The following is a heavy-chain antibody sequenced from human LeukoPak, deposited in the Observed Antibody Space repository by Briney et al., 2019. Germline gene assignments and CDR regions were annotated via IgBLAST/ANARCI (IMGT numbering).Heavy chain of an antibody. J-gene: IGHJ6*02. CDR2: ISYDGSNK. D-gene: IGHD3-3*01. CDR3: GRPIFGVVPHSYGMDV. CDR1: GFTFSSYA. V-gene: IGHV3-30-3*01. Sequence: GGSLRLSCAAFGFTFSSYAMHWVRQAPGKGLEGVAVISYDGSNKYYADSVRGRFTISRDNSKNTLYLQMNSLRAEDTAVYYCGRPIFGVVPHSYGMDVWGQGTTVTVSS.